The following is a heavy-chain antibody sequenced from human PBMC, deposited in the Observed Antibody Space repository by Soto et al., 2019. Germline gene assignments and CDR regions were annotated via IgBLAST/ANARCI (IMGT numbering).Heavy chain of an antibody. CDR3: ARDNFFYGLDV. V-gene: IGHV3-74*01. J-gene: IGHJ6*02. CDR1: GISFTSYW. CDR2: IDNDGSST. Sequence: PGGSLRLSCAASGISFTSYWIHWVRQAPGKGLVWVSRIDNDGSSTNYADSVKGRFTISRDNAKNTLYLQMNSLRAEDTAVYYCARDNFFYGLDVWGQGTTVTV.